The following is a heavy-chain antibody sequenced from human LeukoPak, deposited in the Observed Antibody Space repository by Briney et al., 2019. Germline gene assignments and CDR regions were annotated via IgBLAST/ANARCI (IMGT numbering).Heavy chain of an antibody. J-gene: IGHJ5*02. CDR1: GYTFTSYG. CDR3: ARDCYLLDSSTSCYEGFDP. D-gene: IGHD2-2*01. Sequence: RASVKVSCKASGYTFTSYGISWVRQAPGQGLEWMGWISAYNGNTNYAQKLQGRVTMTTDTSTSTAYMELRSLRSDDTAVYYCARDCYLLDSSTSCYEGFDPWGQGTLVTVSS. CDR2: ISAYNGNT. V-gene: IGHV1-18*01.